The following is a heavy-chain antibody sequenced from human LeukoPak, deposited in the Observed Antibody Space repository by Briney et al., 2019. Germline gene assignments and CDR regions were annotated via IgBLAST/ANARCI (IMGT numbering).Heavy chain of an antibody. CDR3: ARDRPHYYDSSGYFDY. V-gene: IGHV3-48*03. D-gene: IGHD3-22*01. Sequence: GGSLRLSCAASGFTFSSYEMNWVRQAPGKGLEWVSYISSSDSTIYYADSVKGRFTISRDNAKNSLYLQMNSLRAEDTAVYYCARDRPHYYDSSGYFDYWGQGTLVTVSS. CDR2: ISSSDSTI. J-gene: IGHJ4*02. CDR1: GFTFSSYE.